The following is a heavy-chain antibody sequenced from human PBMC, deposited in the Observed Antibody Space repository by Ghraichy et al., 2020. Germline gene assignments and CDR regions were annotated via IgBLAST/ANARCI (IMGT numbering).Heavy chain of an antibody. D-gene: IGHD4-17*01. V-gene: IGHV1-18*04. CDR3: ARSDYGDYDWAQWNY. CDR1: GYTFTSFG. CDR2: ISAYNGNT. J-gene: IGHJ4*02. Sequence: ASVKVSCKASGYTFTSFGFSWVRQAPGQGLEWMGWISAYNGNTNYAQKFQGRVTMTTDISTSTAYMELTSLTSDDTALYYCARSDYGDYDWAQWNYWGQGTLVTVSS.